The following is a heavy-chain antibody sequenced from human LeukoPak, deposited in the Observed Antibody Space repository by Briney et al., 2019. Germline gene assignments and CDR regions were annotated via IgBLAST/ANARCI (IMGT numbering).Heavy chain of an antibody. D-gene: IGHD3-10*01. CDR1: GYSFTSYW. CDR3: ARTYYYGSGSYSLGY. Sequence: GESLKISCQVSGYSFTSYWIGWVRQMPGKGLEWMGIICPGDSDTRYSPSFQGQVTISADKSISTAYLQWSSLKASDTAMYYCARTYYYGSGSYSLGYWGQGTLVTVSS. CDR2: ICPGDSDT. J-gene: IGHJ4*02. V-gene: IGHV5-51*01.